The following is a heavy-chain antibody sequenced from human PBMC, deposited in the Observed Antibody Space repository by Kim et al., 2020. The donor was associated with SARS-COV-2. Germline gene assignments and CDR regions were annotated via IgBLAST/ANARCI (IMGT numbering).Heavy chain of an antibody. CDR2: IYYSGST. Sequence: SETLSLTCTVSGGSISSYYWSWIRQPPGKGLEWIGYIYYSGSTNYNPSLKSRVTISVDTSKNQFSLKLSSVTAADTAVYYCAREGVPLSSYYYDSPGMREGFDYWGQGTLVTVSS. CDR1: GGSISSYY. V-gene: IGHV4-59*13. D-gene: IGHD3-22*01. J-gene: IGHJ4*02. CDR3: AREGVPLSSYYYDSPGMREGFDY.